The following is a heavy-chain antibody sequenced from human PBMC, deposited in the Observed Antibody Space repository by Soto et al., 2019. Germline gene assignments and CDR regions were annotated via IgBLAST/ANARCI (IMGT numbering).Heavy chain of an antibody. CDR3: ARVAVAGTRVDY. D-gene: IGHD6-19*01. CDR2: IYYTGST. J-gene: IGHJ4*02. CDR1: DGSISSDTYY. Sequence: SETLSLTCIVSDGSISSDTYYWGWIRQSPGKGLEYIGNIYYTGSTYYNPSLKSRVTISVDKSKNRFSLQLSSVTAADTATYYCARVAVAGTRVDYWGQGTLVTVSS. V-gene: IGHV4-39*07.